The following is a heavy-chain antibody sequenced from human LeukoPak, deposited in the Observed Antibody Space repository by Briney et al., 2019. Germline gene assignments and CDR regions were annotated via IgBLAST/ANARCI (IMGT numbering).Heavy chain of an antibody. CDR1: GGSFSSSHW. D-gene: IGHD6-6*01. CDR2: IYHSGTT. Sequence: SGTLSLTCAVSGGSFSSSHWWTWVRKPPGKGLEWIGEIYHSGTTNYNPSLKSRVTISIDKSKNQFSLKLSSATAADTAVYYCARDSRGYSSSSYFDLWGRGTLVSVSS. CDR3: ARDSRGYSSSSYFDL. J-gene: IGHJ2*01. V-gene: IGHV4-4*02.